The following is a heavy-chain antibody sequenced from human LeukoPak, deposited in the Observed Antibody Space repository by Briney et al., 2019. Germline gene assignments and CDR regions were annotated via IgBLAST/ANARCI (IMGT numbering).Heavy chain of an antibody. D-gene: IGHD4-17*01. J-gene: IGHJ1*01. Sequence: PGGSLRLSCAASGFTFSAYGIHWVRQAPGKGLEWVALISFDGTSKDYTDSVRGRFTISRDNSKNTLYLQMNSLRAEDTAVYYCAKEIYGDSTGGRFQHWGQGTLVTVPS. V-gene: IGHV3-30*18. CDR1: GFTFSAYG. CDR3: AKEIYGDSTGGRFQH. CDR2: ISFDGTSK.